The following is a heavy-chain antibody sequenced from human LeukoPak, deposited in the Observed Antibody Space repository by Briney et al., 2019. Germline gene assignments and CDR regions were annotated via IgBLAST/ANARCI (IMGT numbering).Heavy chain of an antibody. J-gene: IGHJ4*02. Sequence: ASVKVSCKASGYTFTGYYMHWVRQAPGQGLEWMGWINPNSGGTNYAQKFQGRVTMTRDTSISTAYMELSRLRSDDTAVYYCARLDYYDSSGQFDYWGQGTLVTVSS. V-gene: IGHV1-2*02. CDR1: GYTFTGYY. CDR3: ARLDYYDSSGQFDY. D-gene: IGHD3-22*01. CDR2: INPNSGGT.